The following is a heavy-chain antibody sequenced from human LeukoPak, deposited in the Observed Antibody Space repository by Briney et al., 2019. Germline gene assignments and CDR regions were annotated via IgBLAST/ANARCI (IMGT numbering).Heavy chain of an antibody. CDR2: VSYSGST. D-gene: IGHD5-24*01. Sequence: SETLSLTCTVSGCSISTYYWNWVRQPPGKGLEWIGYVSYSGSTNYNPSLESRVTISVDTSKNQFSLKLNSVTAADTAVYYCARTGGYNSPFSFWGQGALVTVSS. J-gene: IGHJ4*02. V-gene: IGHV4-59*01. CDR1: GCSISTYY. CDR3: ARTGGYNSPFSF.